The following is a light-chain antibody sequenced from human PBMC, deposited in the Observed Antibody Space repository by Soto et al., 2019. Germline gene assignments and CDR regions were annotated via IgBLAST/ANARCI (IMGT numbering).Light chain of an antibody. CDR2: DNN. Sequence: QSVLTQPPSVSGAPGQRVTISCTGSSSNIGAGYDVHWYQQVPGTAPKLLTSDNNNRPSGVPDRFSGSKSGTSASLAITGLQAEDEDEYHCQAYDSSLSGSVVGGGTKLTVL. CDR3: QAYDSSLSGSV. J-gene: IGLJ2*01. CDR1: SSNIGAGYD. V-gene: IGLV1-40*01.